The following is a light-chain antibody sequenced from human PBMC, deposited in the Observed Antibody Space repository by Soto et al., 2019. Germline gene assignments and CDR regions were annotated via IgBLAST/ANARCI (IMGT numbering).Light chain of an antibody. Sequence: DIQLTRSPSFLSPSIGESLTITCPASQVISTSLAWYQVKPGKAPKLLIYAASTLESGVPSRFSATVSGTEFSLTITSLQPEDFATYYCQQLFDSPITFGQGTRLEIK. V-gene: IGKV1-9*01. CDR3: QQLFDSPIT. CDR2: AAS. CDR1: QVISTS. J-gene: IGKJ5*01.